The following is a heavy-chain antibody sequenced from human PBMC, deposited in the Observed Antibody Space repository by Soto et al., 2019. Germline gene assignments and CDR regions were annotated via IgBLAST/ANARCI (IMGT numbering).Heavy chain of an antibody. CDR2: ISYDGSNK. CDR3: ARDLSCSRTSCYGYYYYYGMDV. V-gene: IGHV3-30-3*01. CDR1: GFTFSSSA. Sequence: LRLTCAASGFTFSSSAMHWVRQAPGKGLERVKVISYDGSNKYYADSEKNQFTNSRDNSTISLDLQMNSLRAEDTAVYYCARDLSCSRTSCYGYYYYYGMDVWGQGTTVTVSS. J-gene: IGHJ6*02. D-gene: IGHD2-2*01.